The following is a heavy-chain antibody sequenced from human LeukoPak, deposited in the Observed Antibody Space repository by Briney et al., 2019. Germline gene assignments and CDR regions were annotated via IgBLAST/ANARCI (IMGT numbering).Heavy chain of an antibody. CDR3: ARAGSGWYYFDY. Sequence: SETLSLTCAVYGGSFSGYYWGWIRQPPGKWLEWIGSIYYSGSTYYNPSLKSRVTISVDTSKNQFSLKLSSVTAADTAVYYCARAGSGWYYFDYWGQGTLVTVSS. CDR1: GGSFSGYY. J-gene: IGHJ4*02. D-gene: IGHD6-19*01. CDR2: IYYSGST. V-gene: IGHV4-34*01.